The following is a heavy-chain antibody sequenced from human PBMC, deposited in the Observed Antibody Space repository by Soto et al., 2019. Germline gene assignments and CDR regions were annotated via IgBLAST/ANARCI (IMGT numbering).Heavy chain of an antibody. J-gene: IGHJ5*02. Sequence: ASVKVSCKASCYSFSSYGISWVRQAPGQGLDWMGWISVNNGNTDYAPKFQGRVTMTTDTSTSTAYMELRSLRSDDTAVYYCATSYDSGFDPWGQGTLVTVSS. D-gene: IGHD3-3*01. CDR2: ISVNNGNT. CDR1: CYSFSSYG. CDR3: ATSYDSGFDP. V-gene: IGHV1-18*04.